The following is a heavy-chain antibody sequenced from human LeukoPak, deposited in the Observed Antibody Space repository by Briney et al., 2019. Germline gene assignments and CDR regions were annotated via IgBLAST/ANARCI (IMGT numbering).Heavy chain of an antibody. CDR2: ISWNSGSI. CDR3: AKDIGMGYCSGGSCYYGGVDY. D-gene: IGHD2-15*01. CDR1: GFTFDDYA. J-gene: IGHJ4*02. V-gene: IGHV3-9*01. Sequence: PGGSLRLSCAASGFTFDDYAMHWVRQAPGKGLELVSGISWNSGSIGYADSVKGRFTISRDNAKNSLYLQMNSLRAEDTALYYCAKDIGMGYCSGGSCYYGGVDYWGQGTLVTVSS.